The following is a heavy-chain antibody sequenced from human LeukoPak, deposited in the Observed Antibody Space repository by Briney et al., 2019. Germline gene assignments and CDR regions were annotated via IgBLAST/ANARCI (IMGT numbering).Heavy chain of an antibody. D-gene: IGHD3-22*01. J-gene: IGHJ3*02. CDR2: ISWNSGSI. V-gene: IGHV3-9*01. CDR1: GFTFDDYA. CDR3: AKDIRFADSSGYYSGAFDI. Sequence: QPGRSLRLSCAASGFTFDDYAMHWVRQAPGKGLEWVPGISWNSGSIGYADSVKGRFTISRDNAKNSLYLQMNSLRAEDTALYYCAKDIRFADSSGYYSGAFDIWGQGTMVTVSS.